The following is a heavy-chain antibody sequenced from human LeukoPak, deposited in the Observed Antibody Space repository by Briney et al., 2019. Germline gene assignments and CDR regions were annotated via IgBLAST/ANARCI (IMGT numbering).Heavy chain of an antibody. J-gene: IGHJ5*02. CDR3: ARVTGAYYYDSSGYRGLDP. CDR1: GGSFSGYY. Sequence: SETLSLTCAVYGGSFSGYYWSWIRQPPGKGLEWIGEINHSGSTNYNPSLKSRVTISVDTSKNQFSLKLSSVTAADTAVYYCARVTGAYYYDSSGYRGLDPWGQGTLVTVSS. D-gene: IGHD3-22*01. V-gene: IGHV4-34*01. CDR2: INHSGST.